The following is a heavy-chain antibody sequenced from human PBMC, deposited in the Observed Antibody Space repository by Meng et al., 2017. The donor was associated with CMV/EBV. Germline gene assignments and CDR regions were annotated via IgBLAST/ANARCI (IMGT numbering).Heavy chain of an antibody. CDR1: GYTFTSYG. V-gene: IGHV1-18*01. J-gene: IGHJ6*02. D-gene: IGHD2-21*01. CDR3: ARDPLAYCGGDCYPYDYYSGMDV. CDR2: ISAYNGNT. Sequence: ASVKVSCKASGYTFTSYGIIWVRQAPGQGLEWMGWISAYNGNTNYAQKLQGRVTMTTDTSTSTAYMGLRSLRSDDTAVYYCARDPLAYCGGDCYPYDYYSGMDVWGQGTTVTVS.